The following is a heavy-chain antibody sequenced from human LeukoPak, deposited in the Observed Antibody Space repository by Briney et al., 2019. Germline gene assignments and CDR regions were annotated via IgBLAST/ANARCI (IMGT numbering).Heavy chain of an antibody. CDR1: GFTFSSCA. CDR3: AKTASTFGSYFHFDY. CDR2: ISGSGGST. J-gene: IGHJ4*02. V-gene: IGHV3-23*01. D-gene: IGHD1-26*01. Sequence: GGSLRLSCAASGFTFSSCAMSWVRQAPGKGLEWVSAISGSGGSTYYADSVKGRFTISRDNSKNTLYLQMNSLRAEDTAIYYCAKTASTFGSYFHFDYWGQGTLVTVSS.